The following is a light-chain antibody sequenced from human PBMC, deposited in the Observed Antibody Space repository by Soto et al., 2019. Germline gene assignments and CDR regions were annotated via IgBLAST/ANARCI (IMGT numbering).Light chain of an antibody. CDR3: QQYADWPRT. J-gene: IGKJ1*01. V-gene: IGKV3-15*01. Sequence: EIVLTQSPASMSVSSGERATLSCRASQSVSSNLAWYQQKPGQAPRLLIYGASTRATGIPARFSGSGSGTEFTLTISSLRSGDFAVYYCQQYADWPRTFGQGTKVDIK. CDR2: GAS. CDR1: QSVSSN.